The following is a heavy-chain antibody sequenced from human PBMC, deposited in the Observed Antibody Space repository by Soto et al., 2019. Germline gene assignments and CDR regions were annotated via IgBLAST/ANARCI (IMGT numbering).Heavy chain of an antibody. J-gene: IGHJ4*02. CDR1: GGSMNTYY. Sequence: QVQLQESGPGLVKPSETLSLTCTVSGGSMNTYYWGWFRQPPGKGLEWVGYIYCSGSTTYSPSLKSRVTISVDTSKNQFSLKLDSVTAADTAVYYCARLGGYYQAFDQWGQGSLVTVSS. CDR2: IYCSGST. D-gene: IGHD3-22*01. CDR3: ARLGGYYQAFDQ. V-gene: IGHV4-59*08.